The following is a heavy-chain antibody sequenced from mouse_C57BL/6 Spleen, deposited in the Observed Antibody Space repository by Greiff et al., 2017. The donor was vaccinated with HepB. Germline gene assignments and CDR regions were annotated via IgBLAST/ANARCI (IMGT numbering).Heavy chain of an antibody. CDR3: AREGDYGTQLGY. D-gene: IGHD2-1*01. V-gene: IGHV1-80*01. CDR2: IYPGDGDT. CDR1: GYAFSSYW. J-gene: IGHJ4*01. Sequence: QVQLQQSGAELVKPGASVKISCKASGYAFSSYWMNWVKQRPGKGLEWIGQIYPGDGDTNYNGKFKGKATLTADKSSSTAYMQLSSLTSEDSAVYFCAREGDYGTQLGYWGQGTSVTVSS.